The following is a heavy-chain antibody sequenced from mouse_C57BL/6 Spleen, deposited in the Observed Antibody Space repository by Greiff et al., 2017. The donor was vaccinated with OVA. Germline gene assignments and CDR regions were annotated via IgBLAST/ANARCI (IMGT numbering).Heavy chain of an antibody. V-gene: IGHV3-6*01. CDR2: ISYDGSN. Sequence: EVKLVESGPGLVKPSQSLSLTCSVTGYSITSGYYWNWIRQFPGNKLEWMGYISYDGSNNYNPSLKNRISITRDTSKNQFFLKLNSVTTEDTATYYCARRNYGSSSHFDYWGQGTTLTVSS. D-gene: IGHD1-1*01. CDR1: GYSITSGYY. CDR3: ARRNYGSSSHFDY. J-gene: IGHJ2*01.